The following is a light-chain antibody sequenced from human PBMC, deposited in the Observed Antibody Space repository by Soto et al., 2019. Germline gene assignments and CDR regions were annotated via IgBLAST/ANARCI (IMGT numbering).Light chain of an antibody. V-gene: IGLV2-23*02. CDR2: DVS. CDR1: SSDVGNYNL. J-gene: IGLJ1*01. CDR3: CSYAGDPYV. Sequence: TSSDVGNYNLVSWYQQHPGKAPKLMIYDVSKRPSGVSNRFSGSKSGNTASLTISGLQADDEADYYCCSYAGDPYVFGTGTKVTVL.